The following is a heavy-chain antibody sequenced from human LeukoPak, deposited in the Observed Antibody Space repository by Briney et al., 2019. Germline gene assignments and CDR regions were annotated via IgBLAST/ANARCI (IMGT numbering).Heavy chain of an antibody. D-gene: IGHD5-18*01. V-gene: IGHV5-51*01. CDR1: GYSFTSYW. Sequence: GESLKISCKGSGYSFTSYWIAWVGQMPGKALDWMGIIYPGDSDTRYSPSFQGQVTISADKSISTAYLQWSSLKASDTAMYYCAILDTAMVKYFDYWGQGTLVTVSS. CDR2: IYPGDSDT. CDR3: AILDTAMVKYFDY. J-gene: IGHJ4*02.